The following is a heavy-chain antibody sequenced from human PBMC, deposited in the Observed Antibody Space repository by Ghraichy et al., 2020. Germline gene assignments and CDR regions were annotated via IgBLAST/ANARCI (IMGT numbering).Heavy chain of an antibody. Sequence: GESLNISCAASGFTFSSYWMSWVRQAPGKGLEWVANIKQDGSEKYYVDSVKGRFTISRDNAKNSLYLQMNSLRAEDTAVYYCARESHFDWLSPGYGMDVWGQGTTVTVSS. V-gene: IGHV3-7*01. J-gene: IGHJ6*02. CDR3: ARESHFDWLSPGYGMDV. CDR2: IKQDGSEK. D-gene: IGHD3-9*01. CDR1: GFTFSSYW.